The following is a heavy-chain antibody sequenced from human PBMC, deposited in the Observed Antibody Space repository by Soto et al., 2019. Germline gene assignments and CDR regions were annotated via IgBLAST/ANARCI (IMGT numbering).Heavy chain of an antibody. D-gene: IGHD3-9*01. J-gene: IGHJ4*02. CDR3: ASGRYFDRGDY. CDR2: INHSGST. Sequence: SETLSLTCAVYGGSFSGYYWSWIRQPPGKGLEWIGEINHSGSTNYNPSLKSRVTISVDTSKNQFSLKLSSVTAADTAVYYCASGRYFDRGDYWGQGTLVTVSS. CDR1: GGSFSGYY. V-gene: IGHV4-34*01.